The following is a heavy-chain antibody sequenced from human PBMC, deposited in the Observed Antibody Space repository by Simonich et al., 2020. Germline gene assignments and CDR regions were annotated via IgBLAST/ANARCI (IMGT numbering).Heavy chain of an antibody. CDR3: ARGYWGYYFDY. CDR1: GYTFTGYY. J-gene: IGHJ4*02. V-gene: IGHV1-2*02. Sequence: QVQLVQSGAEVKKPGASVKVSCKASGYTFTGYYMPWGRQAPGQGLEWLGWINPNRGGTNYAKKFQGRVTMTRDTSISTAYMELSRLRSDDTAVYYCARGYWGYYFDYWGQGTLVTVSS. CDR2: INPNRGGT. D-gene: IGHD7-27*01.